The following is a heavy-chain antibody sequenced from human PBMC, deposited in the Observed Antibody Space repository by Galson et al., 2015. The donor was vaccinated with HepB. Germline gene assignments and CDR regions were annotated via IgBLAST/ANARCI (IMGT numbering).Heavy chain of an antibody. V-gene: IGHV1-2*02. CDR1: GYSFTGYY. D-gene: IGHD2-21*02. CDR2: INPNSGGT. Sequence: SVKVSCKASGYSFTGYYMHWVRQAPGQGLEWMGWINPNSGGTHYAPKFQGRFTMTRDTSISTAYMEMSRLRSDDTAVYYCARVICKSGGDCYDYYYYGMDVWGQGTTVTVSS. J-gene: IGHJ6*02. CDR3: ARVICKSGGDCYDYYYYGMDV.